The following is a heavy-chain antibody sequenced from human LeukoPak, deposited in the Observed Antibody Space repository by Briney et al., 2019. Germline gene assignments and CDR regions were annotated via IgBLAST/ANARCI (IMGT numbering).Heavy chain of an antibody. J-gene: IGHJ4*02. V-gene: IGHV3-30-3*01. CDR1: GFTFSSYA. CDR3: ARDGNLDFDY. D-gene: IGHD1-7*01. Sequence: PGGSLRLSCAASGFTFSSYAMSWVRQAPGKGLEWVAVISYDGSNKYYADSVKGRFTISRDNSKNTLYLQMNSLRAEDTAVYYCARDGNLDFDYWGQGTLVTVSS. CDR2: ISYDGSNK.